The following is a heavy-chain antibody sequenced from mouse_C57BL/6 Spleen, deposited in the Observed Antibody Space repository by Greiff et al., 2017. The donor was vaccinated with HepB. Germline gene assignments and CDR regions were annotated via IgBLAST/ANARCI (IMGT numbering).Heavy chain of an antibody. CDR1: GYAFSSYW. CDR2: IYPGDGDT. CDR3: ARRLLRSYYFDY. D-gene: IGHD1-1*01. V-gene: IGHV1-80*01. Sequence: QVQLQQSGAELVKPGASVKISCKASGYAFSSYWMNWVKQRPGKGLEWIGQIYPGDGDTNYNGKFKGKATLTADKSSSTAYMQLSSLTSKDSAVYFCARRLLRSYYFDYWGQGTTLTVSS. J-gene: IGHJ2*01.